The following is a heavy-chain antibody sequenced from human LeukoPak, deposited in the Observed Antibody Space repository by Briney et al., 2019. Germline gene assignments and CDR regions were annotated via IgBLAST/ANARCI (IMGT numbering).Heavy chain of an antibody. CDR1: GFTFSDYY. J-gene: IGHJ3*02. CDR2: ISNDSVDK. V-gene: IGHV3-11*04. D-gene: IGHD3-3*01. CDR3: ARRDWVSGAVRAFDI. Sequence: GGSLRLSCVGSGFTFSDYYMSWIRQVPGKGLEWVSYISNDSVDKYYVDSVRGRFTISRDNAKKSMYLQMSGLRVEDTAVYYCARRDWVSGAVRAFDIWGQGRMVTVSS.